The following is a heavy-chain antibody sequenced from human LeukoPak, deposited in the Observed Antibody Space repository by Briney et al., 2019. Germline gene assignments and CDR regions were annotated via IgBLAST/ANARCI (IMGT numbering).Heavy chain of an antibody. J-gene: IGHJ4*02. CDR3: ARDRKMATPRSGLGY. CDR1: GFTFSSYG. Sequence: GRSLRLSRAASGFTFSSYGMHWVRQAPGKGLEWVAVIWYDGSNKYYADSVKGRFTISRDNSKNTLYLQMNSLRAEDTAVYYCARDRKMATPRSGLGYWGQGTLVTVSS. D-gene: IGHD5-24*01. CDR2: IWYDGSNK. V-gene: IGHV3-33*01.